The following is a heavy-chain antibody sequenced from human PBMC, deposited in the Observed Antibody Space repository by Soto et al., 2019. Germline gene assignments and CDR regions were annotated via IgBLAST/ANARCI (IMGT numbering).Heavy chain of an antibody. D-gene: IGHD2-2*01. V-gene: IGHV3-30*18. Sequence: GGSLRLSCAASGFTFSSYGMHWVRQAPGKGLEWVAVISYDGSNKYYADSVKGRFTISRDNSKNTLYLQMNSLRAEDTAVYYCAKCVSTSCQNYGMDVWGQGTTVTVSS. CDR2: ISYDGSNK. J-gene: IGHJ6*02. CDR3: AKCVSTSCQNYGMDV. CDR1: GFTFSSYG.